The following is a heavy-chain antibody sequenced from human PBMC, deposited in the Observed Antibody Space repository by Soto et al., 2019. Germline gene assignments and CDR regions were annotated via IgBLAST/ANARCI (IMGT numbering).Heavy chain of an antibody. Sequence: SETLSLTCTVSGGSISSYYWSWIRQPPGKGLEWIGYIYYSGSTNYNPSLKSRVTISVDTSKNQFSLKLSSVTAADTAVYYCARGSIHCSSTRCYESRFDPWGQGTLVTVSS. CDR1: GGSISSYY. D-gene: IGHD2-2*01. CDR2: IYYSGST. J-gene: IGHJ5*02. CDR3: ARGSIHCSSTRCYESRFDP. V-gene: IGHV4-59*01.